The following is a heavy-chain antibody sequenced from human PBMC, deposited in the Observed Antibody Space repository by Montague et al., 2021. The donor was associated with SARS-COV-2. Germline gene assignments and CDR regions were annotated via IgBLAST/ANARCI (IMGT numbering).Heavy chain of an antibody. D-gene: IGHD2-2*01. J-gene: IGHJ6*03. CDR2: IYYSGST. Sequence: SETLSLTCSVSGGSVSSGSCYWNWIRQPPGKGLEWIGYIYYSGSTNYNPSLKSRVTISVDTSKNQFSLKLSSVTAADTAVYYCARVRGERYQLVFSTYYYYYMDVWGKGTTVTVSS. CDR1: GGSVSSGSCY. CDR3: ARVRGERYQLVFSTYYYYYMDV. V-gene: IGHV4-61*01.